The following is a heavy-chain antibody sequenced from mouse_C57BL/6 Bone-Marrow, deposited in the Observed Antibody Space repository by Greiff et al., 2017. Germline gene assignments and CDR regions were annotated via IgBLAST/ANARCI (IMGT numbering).Heavy chain of an antibody. CDR3: AKGSDGYPAWFAY. D-gene: IGHD2-3*01. CDR1: GFSLTSYG. CDR2: IWRGGST. V-gene: IGHV2-5*01. Sequence: QVQLKESGPGLVQPSQSLSITCTVSGFSLTSYGVHWVRQSPGKGLEWLGVIWRGGSTDYNAAFMSRLSITKDNSKSQVFFKMNSLQADDTAIYYCAKGSDGYPAWFAYWGQGTLVTVSA. J-gene: IGHJ3*01.